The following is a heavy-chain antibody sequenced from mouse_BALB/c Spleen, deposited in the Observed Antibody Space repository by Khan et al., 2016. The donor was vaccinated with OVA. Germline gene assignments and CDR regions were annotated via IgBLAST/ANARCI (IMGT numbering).Heavy chain of an antibody. D-gene: IGHD2-4*01. CDR2: IYPGNVNT. V-gene: IGHV1S56*01. CDR3: ARDDYFVGDAMDY. CDR1: GYTFRTYY. J-gene: IGHJ4*01. Sequence: QVQLQQSGPELVKPGASVRISCKASGYTFRTYYIHWVKQRPGQGLEWIGWIYPGNVNTKNNERFKGKATLTADKSSTTAYMHLSSLTSEDSAVYFCARDDYFVGDAMDYWGQGSSVTVSS.